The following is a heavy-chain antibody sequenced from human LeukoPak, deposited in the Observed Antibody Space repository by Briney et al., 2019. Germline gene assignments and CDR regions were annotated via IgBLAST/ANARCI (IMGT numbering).Heavy chain of an antibody. J-gene: IGHJ4*02. V-gene: IGHV3-21*01. Sequence: PGGSLRLSCAASGFTFSSYSMNWVRQAPGKRLEWVSSISSSSSYIYYADSVKGRFTISRDNAKNSLYLQMNSLRAEDTAVYYCARDGPNYYDFWSGYPEGGYFDYWGQGTLVTVSS. CDR3: ARDGPNYYDFWSGYPEGGYFDY. CDR2: ISSSSSYI. CDR1: GFTFSSYS. D-gene: IGHD3-3*01.